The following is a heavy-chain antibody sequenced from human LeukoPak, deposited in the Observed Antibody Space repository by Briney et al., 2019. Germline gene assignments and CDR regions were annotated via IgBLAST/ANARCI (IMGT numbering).Heavy chain of an antibody. CDR1: GDSVSSNVAA. CDR3: ARALSMSAGKFDP. J-gene: IGHJ5*02. Sequence: SQTLSLTCAISGDSVSSNVAAWNWIRQSPSRGLEWLGRTYYRAKWYNDYAMSVKSRIIINPDTSKNQFSLQLNSVTPEDKAVYYCARALSMSAGKFDPWGQGTLVTVSP. D-gene: IGHD3-16*02. V-gene: IGHV6-1*01. CDR2: TYYRAKWYN.